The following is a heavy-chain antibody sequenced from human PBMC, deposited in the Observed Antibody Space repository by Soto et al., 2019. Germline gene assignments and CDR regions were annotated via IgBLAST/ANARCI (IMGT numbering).Heavy chain of an antibody. Sequence: SETLALTCTVSGGSISSSSYYWSWIRQPPGKGLEWIGYIYYSGSTNYNPSLKSRVTISVDTSKNQFSLKLSSVTAADTAVYYCARADSHYYDSSGYIPDYWGQGTLVTVSS. CDR2: IYYSGST. CDR1: GGSISSSSYY. D-gene: IGHD3-22*01. V-gene: IGHV4-61*01. CDR3: ARADSHYYDSSGYIPDY. J-gene: IGHJ4*02.